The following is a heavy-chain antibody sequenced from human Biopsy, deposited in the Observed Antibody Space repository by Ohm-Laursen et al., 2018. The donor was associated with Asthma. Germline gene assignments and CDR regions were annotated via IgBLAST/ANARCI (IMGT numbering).Heavy chain of an antibody. D-gene: IGHD2-21*01. CDR2: IYSGGTS. V-gene: IGHV3-66*02. CDR1: GFAVSRDH. J-gene: IGHJ6*02. Sequence: GSLRLSCAASGFAVSRDHMFWVRQAPGKGLEWVSVIYSGGTSHTADSVRGRFTISRDNSRNTLYLQKNSLRADDTAVYYCARAGESDLVGGLDVWGQGTTVIVS. CDR3: ARAGESDLVGGLDV.